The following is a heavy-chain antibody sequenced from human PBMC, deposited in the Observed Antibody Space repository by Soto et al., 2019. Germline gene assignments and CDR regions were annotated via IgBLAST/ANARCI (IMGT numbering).Heavy chain of an antibody. D-gene: IGHD3-10*01. J-gene: IGHJ6*02. V-gene: IGHV1-69*13. Sequence: GASVKVSCKASGGTFSNFEINWVRQAPGQGLEWMGGIIPIFDTPNYAQKFQGRVTITADESTSTAYMELSSLRSEDTAVYYCASKSGTLYWTKRDYYYYGLAVWGQGTTVTVSS. CDR2: IIPIFDTP. CDR1: GGTFSNFE. CDR3: ASKSGTLYWTKRDYYYYGLAV.